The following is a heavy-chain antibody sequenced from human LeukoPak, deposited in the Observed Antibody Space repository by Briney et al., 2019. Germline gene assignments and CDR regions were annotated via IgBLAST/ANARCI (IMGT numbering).Heavy chain of an antibody. V-gene: IGHV3-21*01. J-gene: IGHJ3*02. D-gene: IGHD3-22*01. CDR2: ISSSSRFI. CDR3: AKDRAWYYYDSSGYYWDDFDI. CDR1: GFTFNSYS. Sequence: GGSLRLSCAASGFTFNSYSMNWFRQAPGKGLEWVSSISSSSRFIYYADSVKGRFTISRDNSKNTLYLQMTSLRAEDTAVYYCAKDRAWYYYDSSGYYWDDFDIWGQGTMVTVSS.